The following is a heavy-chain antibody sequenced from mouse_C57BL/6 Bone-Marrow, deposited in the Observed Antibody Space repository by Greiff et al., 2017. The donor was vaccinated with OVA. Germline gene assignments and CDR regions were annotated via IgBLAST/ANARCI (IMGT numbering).Heavy chain of an antibody. CDR2: IYPYNGVS. Sequence: VQLQQSGPELVKPGASVKISCKASGYSFTGYYMHWVKQSHGNILDWIGYIYPYNGVSSYNQKFKGKATLTVDKSSSTAYMERRSLTSEDSAVYYCARLNGSSLYYAMDYWGQGTSVTVSS. J-gene: IGHJ4*01. V-gene: IGHV1-31*01. D-gene: IGHD1-1*01. CDR3: ARLNGSSLYYAMDY. CDR1: GYSFTGYY.